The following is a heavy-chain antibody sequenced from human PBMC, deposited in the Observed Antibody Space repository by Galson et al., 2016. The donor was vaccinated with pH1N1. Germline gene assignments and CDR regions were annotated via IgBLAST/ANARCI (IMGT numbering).Heavy chain of an antibody. V-gene: IGHV3-23*01. CDR3: AKVRLEWELGGGWFDP. J-gene: IGHJ5*02. CDR2: ISGGDGST. CDR1: GLTFSNYA. Sequence: SLRLSCAASGFKASGLTFSNYAMSWVRQAPGKGLEWVSTISGGDGSTYYADSVKGRFTISRDNSKNTLYLQMNSLRAEDTAIYYCAKVRLEWELGGGWFDPWGQGTLVTVSS. D-gene: IGHD1-26*01.